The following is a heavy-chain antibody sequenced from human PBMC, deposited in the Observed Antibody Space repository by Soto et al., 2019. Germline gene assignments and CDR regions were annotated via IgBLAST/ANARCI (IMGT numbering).Heavy chain of an antibody. CDR1: GFTVSSNY. CDR3: ARNGDSSDYRGWFDP. V-gene: IGHV3-66*01. J-gene: IGHJ5*02. D-gene: IGHD3-22*01. Sequence: TGGSLRLSCAASGFTVSSNYMSWVRQAPGKGLEWVSVIYSGGTTYYADSVKGRFTISRDNSKNTLYLQMNSLRAEDTAVYYCARNGDSSDYRGWFDPWGQGTLVT. CDR2: IYSGGTT.